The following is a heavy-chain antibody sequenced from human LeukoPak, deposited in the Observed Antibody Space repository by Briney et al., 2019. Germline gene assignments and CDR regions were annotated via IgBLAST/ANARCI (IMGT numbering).Heavy chain of an antibody. CDR1: GFTFSSYA. Sequence: PGRSLRLSCAASGFTFSSYAMHWVRQAPGKGLEWVAVISYDGSNKYYADSVKGRFTISRDNSKNTLYLQMNSLRAEDTAVYYCAKEDGGAAAPGAFDIWGQGTMVTVSS. D-gene: IGHD6-13*01. V-gene: IGHV3-30*04. CDR2: ISYDGSNK. J-gene: IGHJ3*02. CDR3: AKEDGGAAAPGAFDI.